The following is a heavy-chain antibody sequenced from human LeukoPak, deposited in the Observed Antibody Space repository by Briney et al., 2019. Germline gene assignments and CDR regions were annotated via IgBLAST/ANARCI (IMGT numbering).Heavy chain of an antibody. CDR1: GYTFTSYD. Sequence: ASVKVSCKASGYTFTSYDINWVRQATGQGLEWMGWMNPNSGNTGYAQKFQGRVTMTRNTSISTAYMELSSLRSEDTAVYYCARVTGRYCSGGSCYYYYYGMDVWGQGTTVTVSS. CDR3: ARVTGRYCSGGSCYYYYYGMDV. D-gene: IGHD2-15*01. J-gene: IGHJ6*02. V-gene: IGHV1-8*01. CDR2: MNPNSGNT.